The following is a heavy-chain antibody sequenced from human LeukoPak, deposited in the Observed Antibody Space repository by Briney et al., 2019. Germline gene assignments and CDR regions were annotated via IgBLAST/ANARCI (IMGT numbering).Heavy chain of an antibody. CDR3: ARVAVPYYDFWSGYYSSYFDY. D-gene: IGHD3-3*01. CDR2: A. Sequence: ANYAQKFQGRVTITADESTSTAYMELSSLRSEDTAVYYCARVAVPYYDFWSGYYSSYFDYWGQGTLVTVSS. V-gene: IGHV1-69*01. J-gene: IGHJ4*02.